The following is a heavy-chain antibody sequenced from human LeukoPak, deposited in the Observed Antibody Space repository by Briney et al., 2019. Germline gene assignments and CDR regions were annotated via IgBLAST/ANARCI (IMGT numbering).Heavy chain of an antibody. CDR3: ARKMYYYDSSGYGRAFDI. CDR1: GGSISSSSYY. J-gene: IGHJ3*02. CDR2: IYYSGST. V-gene: IGHV4-39*01. Sequence: PSETLSLTCTVSGGSISSSSYYWGWIRQPPGKGLEWIGSIYYSGSTYYNPSLKSRVTISVDTSKNQSSLKLSSVTAADTAVYYCARKMYYYDSSGYGRAFDIWGQGTMVTVSS. D-gene: IGHD3-22*01.